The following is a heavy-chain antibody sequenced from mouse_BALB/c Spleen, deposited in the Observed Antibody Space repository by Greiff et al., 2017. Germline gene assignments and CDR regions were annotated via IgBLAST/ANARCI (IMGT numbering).Heavy chain of an antibody. D-gene: IGHD4-1*01. CDR1: GYTFTSYW. V-gene: IGHV1-7*01. J-gene: IGHJ2*01. Sequence: QVQLKQSGAELAKPGASVKMSCKASGYTFTSYWMHWVKQRPGQGLEWIGYINPSTGYTEYNQKFKDKATLTADKSSSTAYMQLSSLTSEDSAVYYCANWDYFDYWGQGTTRTVSS. CDR2: INPSTGYT. CDR3: ANWDYFDY.